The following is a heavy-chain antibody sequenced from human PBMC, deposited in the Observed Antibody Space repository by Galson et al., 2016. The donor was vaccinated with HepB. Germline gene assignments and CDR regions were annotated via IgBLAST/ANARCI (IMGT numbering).Heavy chain of an antibody. V-gene: IGHV3-33*01. CDR3: ARDWGFGSDNHYGMDI. CDR2: IWYDGSKK. J-gene: IGHJ6*02. D-gene: IGHD3-3*01. CDR1: GFVFSSYG. Sequence: SLRLSCAGSGFVFSSYGMHWVRQAPGKGLEWMATIWYDGSKKYYGDSVKGRFIISRDNSKNTLYLHMNSLRVEDTAVYFCARDWGFGSDNHYGMDIWGQGTTVIVSS.